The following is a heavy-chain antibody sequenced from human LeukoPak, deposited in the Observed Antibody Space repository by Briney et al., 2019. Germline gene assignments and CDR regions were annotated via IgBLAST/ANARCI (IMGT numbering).Heavy chain of an antibody. D-gene: IGHD3-10*01. J-gene: IGHJ4*02. V-gene: IGHV1-18*01. CDR2: ISAYNGNT. CDR1: GYTFTSYG. Sequence: GASVEVSCKASGYTFTSYGISWVRQAPGQGLEWMGWISAYNGNTNYAQKLQGRVTMTTDTSTSTAYMELRSLRSDDTAVYYCARDVGYYGSGRLRYWGQGTLVTVSS. CDR3: ARDVGYYGSGRLRY.